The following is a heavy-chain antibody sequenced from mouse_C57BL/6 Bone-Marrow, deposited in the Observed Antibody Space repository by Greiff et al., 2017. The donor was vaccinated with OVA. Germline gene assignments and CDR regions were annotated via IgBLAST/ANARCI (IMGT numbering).Heavy chain of an antibody. CDR1: GYTFTDYY. D-gene: IGHD1-1*01. CDR2: IYPGSGNT. CDR3: AREDYYGSSLAY. V-gene: IGHV1-76*01. Sequence: VQLQESGAELVRPGASVKLSCKASGYTFTDYYINWVKQRPGQGLEWIARIYPGSGNTYYNEKFKGKATLTAEKSSSTAYMQLSSLTSEDSAVYFCAREDYYGSSLAYWGQGTLVTVSA. J-gene: IGHJ3*01.